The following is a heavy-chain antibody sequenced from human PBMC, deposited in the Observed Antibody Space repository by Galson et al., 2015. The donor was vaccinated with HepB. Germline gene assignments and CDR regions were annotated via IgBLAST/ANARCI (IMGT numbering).Heavy chain of an antibody. V-gene: IGHV1-2*06. CDR2: INPKSGGT. CDR3: ARGGAVLGTKFNWFDP. J-gene: IGHJ5*02. Sequence: SVKVSCKASRYSFTGYYMHWVRQAPGQGLEWMGRINPKSGGTNYAQEFQGRVTMTRDTSISTVYMELSRLRFDDTAVYYCARGGAVLGTKFNWFDPWGQGTLVTVSS. CDR1: RYSFTGYY. D-gene: IGHD2/OR15-2a*01.